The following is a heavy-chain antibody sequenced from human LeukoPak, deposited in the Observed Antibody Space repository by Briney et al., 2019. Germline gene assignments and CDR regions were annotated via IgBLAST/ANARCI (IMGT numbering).Heavy chain of an antibody. CDR3: ARDLEDTAMPDSSVY. CDR2: ISGYNGNT. D-gene: IGHD5-18*01. V-gene: IGHV1-18*01. J-gene: IGHJ4*02. CDR1: GYTFTNYG. Sequence: GASVKVSCKASGYTFTNYGINWVRQAPRKGLEWMGCISGYNGNTKYAQRLQGRLTMTTDTSTSTAYMDLRSLTSDDTAVYYCARDLEDTAMPDSSVYWGQGTLVTVSS.